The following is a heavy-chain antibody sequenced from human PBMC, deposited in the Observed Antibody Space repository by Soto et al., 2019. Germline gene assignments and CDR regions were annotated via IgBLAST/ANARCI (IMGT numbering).Heavy chain of an antibody. J-gene: IGHJ4*02. CDR1: GFTFSDYY. Sequence: QVQLVESGGGLVKPGGSLRLSCAASGFTFSDYYMSWLRQAPGKGLAWVSYISSSGSTIYYADSVKGRFTISRDNAKNSLYLQMNSLRAEDTAVYYCARDPSKLYSSSKSAFDYWGQGTLVTVSS. V-gene: IGHV3-11*01. CDR2: ISSSGSTI. D-gene: IGHD6-6*01. CDR3: ARDPSKLYSSSKSAFDY.